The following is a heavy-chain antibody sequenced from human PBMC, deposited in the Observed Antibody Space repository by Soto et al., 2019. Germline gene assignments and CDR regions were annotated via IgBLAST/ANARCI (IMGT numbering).Heavy chain of an antibody. J-gene: IGHJ4*02. D-gene: IGHD2-2*01. CDR2: IDPSDSYT. CDR3: ARLGCSSTSCYQVDY. Sequence: GESLKISCKGPGYSFTSYWISWVRQMPGKGLEWMGRIDPSDSYTNYSPSFQGHVTISADKSISTAYLQWSSLKASDTAMYYCARLGCSSTSCYQVDYWGQGTLVTVSS. CDR1: GYSFTSYW. V-gene: IGHV5-10-1*01.